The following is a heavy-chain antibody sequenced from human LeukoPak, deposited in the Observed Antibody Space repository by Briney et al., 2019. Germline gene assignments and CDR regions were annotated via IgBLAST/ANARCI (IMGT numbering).Heavy chain of an antibody. CDR1: GYTFTSYY. D-gene: IGHD3-22*01. Sequence: ASVKVSCKASGYTFTSYYMHWVRQAPGQGLEWMGIINPSGGSTSYAQKLQGRVTMTRDTSTSTVYMGLSSLRSEDTAVYYCARGAPLLDYYDSSGYPAPFDYWGQGTLVTVSS. CDR2: INPSGGST. J-gene: IGHJ4*02. CDR3: ARGAPLLDYYDSSGYPAPFDY. V-gene: IGHV1-46*01.